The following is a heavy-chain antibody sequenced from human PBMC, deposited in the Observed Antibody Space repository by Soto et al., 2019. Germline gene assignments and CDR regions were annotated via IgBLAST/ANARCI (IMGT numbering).Heavy chain of an antibody. D-gene: IGHD6-19*01. Sequence: ASVKVSCKASGYTFTGYYMHWVRQAPGQGLEWMGWINAGNGDTKYSQKLQGRVTITRDTSATTAYVELSSLTSEDTAVYYCTRDPATYSSGYDYWGQGTPVTVSS. CDR2: INAGNGDT. V-gene: IGHV1-3*01. J-gene: IGHJ4*02. CDR1: GYTFTGYY. CDR3: TRDPATYSSGYDY.